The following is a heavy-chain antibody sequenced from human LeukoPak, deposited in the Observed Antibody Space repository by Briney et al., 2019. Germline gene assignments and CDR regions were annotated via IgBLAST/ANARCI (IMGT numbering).Heavy chain of an antibody. D-gene: IGHD6-13*01. CDR2: INHSGST. CDR3: ARRGSSKSFDY. V-gene: IGHV4-34*01. Sequence: ASETLSLTCAVYGGSFSGYYWSWIRQPPGKGLEWIGEINHSGSTNYNPSLKSRVTISVDTSKNQFSLKLSSATAADTAVYYCARRGSSKSFDYWGQGTLVTVSS. J-gene: IGHJ4*02. CDR1: GGSFSGYY.